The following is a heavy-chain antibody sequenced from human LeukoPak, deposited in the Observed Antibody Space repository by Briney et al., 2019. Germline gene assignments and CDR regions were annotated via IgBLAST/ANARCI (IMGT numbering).Heavy chain of an antibody. J-gene: IGHJ4*02. Sequence: SETLSLICAVSGGSISSGGYSWSWIRQPPGKGLEWIGYIYHSGSTYYNPSLKSRVTISVDRSKNQFSLKLSSVTAADTAVYYCARVRGTFDYWGQGTLVTVSS. CDR1: GGSISSGGYS. V-gene: IGHV4-30-2*01. CDR3: ARVRGTFDY. D-gene: IGHD3-10*01. CDR2: IYHSGST.